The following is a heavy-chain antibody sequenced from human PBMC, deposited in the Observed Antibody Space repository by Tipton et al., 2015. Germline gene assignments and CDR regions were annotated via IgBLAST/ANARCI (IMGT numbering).Heavy chain of an antibody. CDR2: IHYSGST. V-gene: IGHV4-39*01. D-gene: IGHD2-15*01. CDR3: ARGGSLFDY. J-gene: IGHJ4*02. Sequence: LRLSCTVSGGSISSSSYYWGWIRQPPGKGLEWIGSIHYSGSTNYNPSLKSRVTISVDTSQNLFSRKLRSVTAADTAVYYCARGGSLFDYWGQGTLVTVSS. CDR1: GGSISSSSYY.